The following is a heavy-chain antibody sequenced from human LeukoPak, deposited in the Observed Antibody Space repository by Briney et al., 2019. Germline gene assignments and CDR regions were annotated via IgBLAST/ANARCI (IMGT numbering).Heavy chain of an antibody. Sequence: GGSLRLSCAASGFTVSSNYMSWVRQAPGKGLEWVSVIYSGGSTYYADSVKGRFTISRDNSKNTLYPQMNSLRAEDTAVYYCARDRDSSGYYPTPGAFDIWGQGTMVTVSS. D-gene: IGHD3-22*01. CDR1: GFTVSSNY. V-gene: IGHV3-66*02. J-gene: IGHJ3*02. CDR3: ARDRDSSGYYPTPGAFDI. CDR2: IYSGGST.